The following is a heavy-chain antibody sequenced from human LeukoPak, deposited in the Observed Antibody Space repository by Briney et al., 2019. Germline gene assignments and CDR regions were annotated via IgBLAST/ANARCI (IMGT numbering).Heavy chain of an antibody. Sequence: ASVKVSCKASGYTFTGYYMHWVRQAPGQGLEWMGWINPNSGGTNYAQKFQGRVTMTRDTSISTAYMELSRLRSDDTAVYYCARGASSGYYYSRLWDYWGQGTLVTVSS. J-gene: IGHJ4*02. CDR1: GYTFTGYY. CDR3: ARGASSGYYYSRLWDY. CDR2: INPNSGGT. D-gene: IGHD3-22*01. V-gene: IGHV1-2*02.